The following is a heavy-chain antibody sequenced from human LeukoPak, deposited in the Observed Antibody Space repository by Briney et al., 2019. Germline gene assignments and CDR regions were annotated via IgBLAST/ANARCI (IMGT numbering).Heavy chain of an antibody. CDR1: GFTFSSYA. Sequence: GGSLRLSCAASGFTFSSYAMHWVRQAPGKGLEYVSAISSNGGSTYYANSVKGRFTISGDNSKNTLYLQMNSLRAEDTAVYYCARGGEYYDSSGYYYPEGRYFDYWGQGTLVTVSS. CDR3: ARGGEYYDSSGYYYPEGRYFDY. V-gene: IGHV3-64*01. J-gene: IGHJ4*02. CDR2: ISSNGGST. D-gene: IGHD3-22*01.